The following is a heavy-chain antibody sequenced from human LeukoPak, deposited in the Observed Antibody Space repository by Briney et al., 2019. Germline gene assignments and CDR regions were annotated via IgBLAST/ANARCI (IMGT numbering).Heavy chain of an antibody. D-gene: IGHD3-10*01. V-gene: IGHV1-2*02. CDR2: INPNSGGT. Sequence: ASVKVSCKASGYTFTGCYMHWVRQAPGQGLEWMGWINPNSGGTNYAQKFQGRVTMTRDTSISTAYMELSRLRSDDTAVYYCARDKYGSGSYLDYWGQGTLVTVSS. CDR1: GYTFTGCY. J-gene: IGHJ4*02. CDR3: ARDKYGSGSYLDY.